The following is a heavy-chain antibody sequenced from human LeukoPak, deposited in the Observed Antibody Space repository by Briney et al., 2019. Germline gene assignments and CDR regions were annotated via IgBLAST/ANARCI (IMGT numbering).Heavy chain of an antibody. CDR1: GFTFSSYW. Sequence: GGSLRLSCGASGFTFSSYWMSWVRQAPGKGLEWVANVKQDGSEKYYVDSVKGRFTISRDNAKNSLYLQMNSLRAEDTALYYCVRDEGYCSSSTRYFYHGMDVWGLGTTVTVSS. D-gene: IGHD2-2*01. CDR2: VKQDGSEK. CDR3: VRDEGYCSSSTRYFYHGMDV. V-gene: IGHV3-7*01. J-gene: IGHJ6*02.